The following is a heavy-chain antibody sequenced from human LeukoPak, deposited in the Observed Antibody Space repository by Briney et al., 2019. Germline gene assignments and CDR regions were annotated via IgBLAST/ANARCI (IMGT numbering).Heavy chain of an antibody. D-gene: IGHD6-6*01. CDR2: INHSGST. V-gene: IGHV4-34*01. CDR3: ASSRDRSSIAARRFRVADRHFDY. J-gene: IGHJ4*02. Sequence: SETLSLTCGVYGGSFSGYYWSWIRQPPGKGLEWIGEINHSGSTNYNASLKSRVTISVDTSKNQFSLKVNSVTAADTAVYYCASSRDRSSIAARRFRVADRHFDYWGQGTLVTVSS. CDR1: GGSFSGYY.